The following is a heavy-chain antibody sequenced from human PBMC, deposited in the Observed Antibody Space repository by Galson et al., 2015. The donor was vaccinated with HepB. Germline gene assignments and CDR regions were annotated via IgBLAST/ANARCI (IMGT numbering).Heavy chain of an antibody. V-gene: IGHV6-1*01. CDR2: TYYRSKWYN. D-gene: IGHD3-10*01. CDR3: ARGYYGSGRLDY. J-gene: IGHJ4*02. CDR1: GDSVSSNSAA. Sequence: AISGDSVSSNSAAWNWIRQSPSRGLEWLGRTYYRSKWYNDYAVSVKSRVTISVDKSKNQFSLKLSSVTAADTAVYYCARGYYGSGRLDYWGQGILVTVSS.